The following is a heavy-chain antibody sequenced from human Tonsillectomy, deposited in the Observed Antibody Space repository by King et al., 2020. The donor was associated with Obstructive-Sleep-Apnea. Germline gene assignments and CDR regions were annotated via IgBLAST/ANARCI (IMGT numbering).Heavy chain of an antibody. CDR3: ARVSATGTSFEFYYYGMDV. Sequence: QLQESGPGLVKPSQTLSLTCSVSVDSITSGGFYWSWIRQLPGKGLDWIGYIYSSGKTYYTPSLDSRRDMSVVTSKNQFSLKLNSVTAADTAVYYCARVSATGTSFEFYYYGMDVWGQGTAVTVSS. CDR1: VDSITSGGFY. CDR2: IYSSGKT. J-gene: IGHJ6*02. V-gene: IGHV4-31*03. D-gene: IGHD1-1*01.